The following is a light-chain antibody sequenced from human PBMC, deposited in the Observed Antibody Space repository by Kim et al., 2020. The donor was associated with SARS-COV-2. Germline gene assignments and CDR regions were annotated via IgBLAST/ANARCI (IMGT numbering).Light chain of an antibody. J-gene: IGLJ2*01. V-gene: IGLV1-51*01. Sequence: GSTVTISCYGSSSNNGNNYLSWYQQLPGTAPKLLIYDHNRRPPAIPDRFSGSKSGTSATLGITGLQTGDEADYYCGTWDSSLSAVVFGGGTQLTVL. CDR2: DHN. CDR1: SSNNGNNY. CDR3: GTWDSSLSAVV.